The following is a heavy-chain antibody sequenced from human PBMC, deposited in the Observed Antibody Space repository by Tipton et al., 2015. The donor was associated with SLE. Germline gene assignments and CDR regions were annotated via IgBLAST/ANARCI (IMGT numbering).Heavy chain of an antibody. J-gene: IGHJ4*02. CDR3: ARRRFQSAPDY. CDR2: ISSSGDA. D-gene: IGHD2-21*01. V-gene: IGHV4-59*11. Sequence: TLSLTCTVSGASISSHYWSWIRQPPGQGLEWIGTISSSGDAFYIPSLESRVTMSVDTSMNQFSLRLRSVTAADTAVYYCARRRFQSAPDYWGQGTLVSVSS. CDR1: GASISSHY.